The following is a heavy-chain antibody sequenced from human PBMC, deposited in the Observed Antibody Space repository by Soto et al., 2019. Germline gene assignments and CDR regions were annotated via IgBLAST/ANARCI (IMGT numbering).Heavy chain of an antibody. V-gene: IGHV4-39*01. J-gene: IGHJ4*02. D-gene: IGHD3-16*01. Sequence: QLQLQESGPGLVKPSETLSLTCTVSGDSIRSGSYYCSWMRQPPGKGLEFSGSNYDSGNTFYNPSLKSRVTISVDTSRNQFSLKLSSLTAADTAVYYCARHDPWGPLDYWGQGTLVTVSS. CDR2: NYDSGNT. CDR1: GDSIRSGSYY. CDR3: ARHDPWGPLDY.